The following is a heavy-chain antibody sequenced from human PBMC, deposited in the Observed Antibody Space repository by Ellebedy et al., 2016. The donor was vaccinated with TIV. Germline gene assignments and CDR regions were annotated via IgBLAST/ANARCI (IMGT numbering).Heavy chain of an antibody. CDR2: IYYSGNT. J-gene: IGHJ4*02. Sequence: MPSETLSLTCTVSGGSISSYYWSWIRQPPGNGLEWIAYIYYSGNTNYSRSLTSPGTISVDTSKNQFSLTLSSVTAADTAVYYCARSMLGTTYYFDYWGQGTLVTVSS. V-gene: IGHV4-59*01. CDR3: ARSMLGTTYYFDY. CDR1: GGSISSYY. D-gene: IGHD1-7*01.